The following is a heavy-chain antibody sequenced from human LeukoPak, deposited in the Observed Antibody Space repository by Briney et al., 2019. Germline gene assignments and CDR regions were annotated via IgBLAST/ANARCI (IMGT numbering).Heavy chain of an antibody. CDR3: ATTASSVGAYDRFDP. CDR1: GYTFTSYY. J-gene: IGHJ5*02. CDR2: INPSGGST. D-gene: IGHD1-26*01. V-gene: IGHV1-46*01. Sequence: ASVKVSCKASGYTFTSYYMHWVRQAPGQGLEWMGIINPSGGSTIYAQKFQGRVTMTEDTSTDTAYMELSSLRSEDTAVYYCATTASSVGAYDRFDPWGQGTLVTVSS.